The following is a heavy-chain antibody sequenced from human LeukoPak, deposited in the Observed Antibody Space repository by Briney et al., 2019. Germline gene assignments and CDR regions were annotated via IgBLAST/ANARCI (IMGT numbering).Heavy chain of an antibody. Sequence: PSETLSLTCTVSGGSISSSSYYWGWIRQPPGKGLEWIGSIYYSGSTNYNPSLKSRVTISVDTSKNQFSLKLSSVTAADTAVYYCARPGFGELSSYFDYWGQGTLVTVSS. V-gene: IGHV4-39*07. CDR1: GGSISSSSYY. CDR3: ARPGFGELSSYFDY. D-gene: IGHD3-10*01. CDR2: IYYSGST. J-gene: IGHJ4*02.